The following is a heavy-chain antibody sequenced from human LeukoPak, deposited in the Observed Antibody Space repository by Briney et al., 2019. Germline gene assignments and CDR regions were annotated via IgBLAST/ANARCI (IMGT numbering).Heavy chain of an antibody. CDR2: MYPKRDNT. Sequence: ASVKDSCKASGYTYTKQEINGVRQAAWQGLAWMGWMYPKRDNTDCEQRLHGRLTKTRDTSHDTANMELSGLRSEETAMYYCVRARAVRSWYFDLWGQGTLVIVSS. V-gene: IGHV1-8*01. CDR3: VRARAVRSWYFDL. CDR1: GYTYTKQE. J-gene: IGHJ2*01. D-gene: IGHD1-26*01.